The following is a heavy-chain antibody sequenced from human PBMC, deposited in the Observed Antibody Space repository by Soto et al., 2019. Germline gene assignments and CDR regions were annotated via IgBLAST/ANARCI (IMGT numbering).Heavy chain of an antibody. D-gene: IGHD1-26*01. CDR3: ARSEGDYYYMDL. CDR2: IYSGGST. CDR1: GFTVSSNY. J-gene: IGHJ6*03. Sequence: EVQLVESGGGLVQPGGSLRLSCAASGFTVSSNYMSWVRQAPGKGLEWVSVIYSGGSTYYADSVKGRFTISRDNSKNTLYLQMNSLRDEDTAVYYCARSEGDYYYMDLWGKGTTVTVSS. V-gene: IGHV3-66*01.